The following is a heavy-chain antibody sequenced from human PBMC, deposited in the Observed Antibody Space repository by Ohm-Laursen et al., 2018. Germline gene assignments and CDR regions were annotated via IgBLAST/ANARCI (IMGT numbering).Heavy chain of an antibody. CDR1: GYTFTGYY. J-gene: IGHJ3*02. CDR3: ARGGPYDSSGYAFDI. D-gene: IGHD3-22*01. CDR2: INPNSGGT. V-gene: IGHV1-2*02. Sequence: SVKVSCKASGYTFTGYYMHWVRQAPGQGLEWMGWINPNSGGTNYAQKFQGRVTMTRDTSISTAYMELSRLRSDDTAVYYCARGGPYDSSGYAFDIWGQGTMVTVSS.